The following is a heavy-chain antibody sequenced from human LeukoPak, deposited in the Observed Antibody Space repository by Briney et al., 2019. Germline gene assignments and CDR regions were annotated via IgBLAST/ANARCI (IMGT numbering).Heavy chain of an antibody. D-gene: IGHD1-26*01. Sequence: PGESLRLSCAASGFTFSSYGMHWVRQAPGKGLEWVAFIRYDGSNKYYADSVKGRFTISRDNSKNTLYLQMNSLRAEDTAVYYCAKDSWEVGAPSEIDYWGQGTLVTVSS. CDR2: IRYDGSNK. CDR3: AKDSWEVGAPSEIDY. J-gene: IGHJ4*02. CDR1: GFTFSSYG. V-gene: IGHV3-30*02.